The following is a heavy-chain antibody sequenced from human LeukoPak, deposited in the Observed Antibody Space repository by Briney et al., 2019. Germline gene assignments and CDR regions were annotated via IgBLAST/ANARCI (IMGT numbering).Heavy chain of an antibody. D-gene: IGHD4-17*01. V-gene: IGHV4-4*02. Sequence: SETPSLTCAVSGGSISSSNWWSWVRQPPGKGLEWIGEIYHSGSTNYNPSLKSRVTISVDKSKNQFSLKLSSVTAADTAVYYCARHVATVTIRGDWFDPWGQGTLVTVSS. CDR1: GGSISSSNW. CDR3: ARHVATVTIRGDWFDP. J-gene: IGHJ5*02. CDR2: IYHSGST.